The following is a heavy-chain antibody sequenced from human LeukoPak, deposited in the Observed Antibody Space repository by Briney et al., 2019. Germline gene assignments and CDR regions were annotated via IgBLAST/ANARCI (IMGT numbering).Heavy chain of an antibody. J-gene: IGHJ4*02. CDR1: GFTFSSYG. V-gene: IGHV3-30*18. D-gene: IGHD1-26*01. Sequence: GGSLRLSCAASGFTFSSYGMHWVRQAPGKGLEWVAVISYDGSNKYYADSVKGRFTISRDNSKNTLYLQMNSLRAEDTAVYYCAKGGSYSPRERKHLDYWGQGNLVTVSS. CDR3: AKGGSYSPRERKHLDY. CDR2: ISYDGSNK.